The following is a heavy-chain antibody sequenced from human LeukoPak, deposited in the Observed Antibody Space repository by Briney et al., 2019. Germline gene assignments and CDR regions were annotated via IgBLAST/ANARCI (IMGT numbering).Heavy chain of an antibody. CDR2: INPNSGGT. CDR1: GYTFTGYY. V-gene: IGHV1-2*02. CDR3: ARSRGETRFDY. J-gene: IGHJ4*02. D-gene: IGHD3-10*01. Sequence: GASVRVSCTASGYTFTGYYMHWVRQAPGQGLEWMGWINPNSGGTNYAQKFQGRVTMTRDTSISTAYMELSRLRSDDTAVYYCARSRGETRFDYWGQGTLVTVSS.